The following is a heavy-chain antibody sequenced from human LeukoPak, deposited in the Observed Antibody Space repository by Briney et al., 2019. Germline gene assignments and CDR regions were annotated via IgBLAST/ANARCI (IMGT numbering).Heavy chain of an antibody. J-gene: IGHJ3*02. V-gene: IGHV5-51*03. D-gene: IGHD2-21*01. CDR3: ARCRGDYCSDAFDI. CDR1: GYSFTSYW. CDR2: ISPGGSDT. Sequence: PGESLKIFCKSSGYSFTSYWIGWVRQMPGKGLELVGIISPGGSDTRYSPSFPGQVTISADKSISTAYLQLSSLKASDTAMYYCARCRGDYCSDAFDIWGQGTMVTVSS.